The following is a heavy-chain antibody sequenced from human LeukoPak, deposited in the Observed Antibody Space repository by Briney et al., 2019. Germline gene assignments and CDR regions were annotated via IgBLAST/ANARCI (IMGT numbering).Heavy chain of an antibody. CDR1: GGSFSGYY. J-gene: IGHJ4*02. CDR2: INHSGST. Sequence: SETLSLTCAVYGGSFSGYYWSWIRQPPGKGLEWIGEINHSGSTNYNPSLKSRVTISVDTSKNQFSLKLSSVTAADTAVYYCAGSLILSGSYAPFDYWGQGTLVTVSS. CDR3: AGSLILSGSYAPFDY. D-gene: IGHD1-26*01. V-gene: IGHV4-34*01.